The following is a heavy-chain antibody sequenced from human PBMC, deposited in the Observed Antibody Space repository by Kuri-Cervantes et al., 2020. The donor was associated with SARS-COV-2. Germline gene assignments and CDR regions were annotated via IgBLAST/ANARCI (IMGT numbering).Heavy chain of an antibody. V-gene: IGHV1-2*04. J-gene: IGHJ6*02. CDR2: INPNSGGT. Sequence: ASVKVSCKASGYTFTGYYMHWVRQAPGQGLEWMGWINPNSGGTNYAQKVQGWVTMTRDTSISTAYMELSRLRSDDTAVYYCARASVRGIIITYHSYGMDVWGQGTTVTVSS. D-gene: IGHD3-10*01. CDR1: GYTFTGYY. CDR3: ARASVRGIIITYHSYGMDV.